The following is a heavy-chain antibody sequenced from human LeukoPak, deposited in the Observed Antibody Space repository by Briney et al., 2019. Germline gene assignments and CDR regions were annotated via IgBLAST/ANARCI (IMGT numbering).Heavy chain of an antibody. CDR2: IYYSGST. CDR1: GGSISSSSYY. CDR3: AIYSQQLVRGLRYYYYYMDV. D-gene: IGHD6-13*01. J-gene: IGHJ6*03. Sequence: SETLSLTCTVSGGSISSSSYYWGWIRQPPGKGLEWIGSIYYSGSTYYNPSLKSRVTISVDTSKNQFSPKLSSVTAADTAVYYCAIYSQQLVRGLRYYYYYMDVWGKGTTVTVSS. V-gene: IGHV4-39*07.